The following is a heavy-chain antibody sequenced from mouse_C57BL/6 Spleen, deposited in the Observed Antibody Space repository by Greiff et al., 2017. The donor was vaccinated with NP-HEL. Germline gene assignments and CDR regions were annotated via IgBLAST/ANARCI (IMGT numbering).Heavy chain of an antibody. CDR2: IGSDGST. J-gene: IGHJ2*01. V-gene: IGHV2-6-1*01. CDR1: GFSLTSYG. D-gene: IGHD2-4*01. Sequence: VQLQQSGPGLVAPSQSLSITCTASGFSLTSYGVHWVRQPPGKGLEWLVVIGSDGSTTYNSAPKSRLSISKENSTSQVFLKMNSLQTDDTAMYYCAGHYDYDRYYFDYWGQGTTLTVSS. CDR3: AGHYDYDRYYFDY.